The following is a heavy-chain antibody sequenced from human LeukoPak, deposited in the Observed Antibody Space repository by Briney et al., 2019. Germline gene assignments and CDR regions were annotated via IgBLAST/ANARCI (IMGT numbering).Heavy chain of an antibody. Sequence: SETLSLTCTVSGGSISSSSYYWGWIRQPPGKGLEWTGSIYYSGSTYYNPSLKSRVTISVDTSKNQFSLKLSSVTAADTAVYYCARHRDIVVVPAAKRLNWFDPWGQGTLVTVSS. CDR2: IYYSGST. D-gene: IGHD2-2*01. CDR3: ARHRDIVVVPAAKRLNWFDP. J-gene: IGHJ5*02. V-gene: IGHV4-39*01. CDR1: GGSISSSSYY.